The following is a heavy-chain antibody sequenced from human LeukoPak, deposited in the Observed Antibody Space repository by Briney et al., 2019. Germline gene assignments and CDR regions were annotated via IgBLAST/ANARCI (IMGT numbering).Heavy chain of an antibody. J-gene: IGHJ4*02. Sequence: GGSLRLSCAASGFTFSNAWMIWVRQAPGKGWEWVGRIKSKTDGGTTDYAAPVKGRLTISRDDSKNTLYLQMNSLKTEDTAVYYCTTDYVWGSYRPYWGQGTLVTVSS. CDR1: GFTFSNAW. CDR2: IKSKTDGGTT. D-gene: IGHD3-16*02. CDR3: TTDYVWGSYRPY. V-gene: IGHV3-15*01.